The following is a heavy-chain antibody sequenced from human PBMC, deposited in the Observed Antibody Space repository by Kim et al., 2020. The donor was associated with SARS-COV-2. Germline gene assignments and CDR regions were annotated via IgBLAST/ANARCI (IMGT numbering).Heavy chain of an antibody. Sequence: SETLSLTCTVSGDSISSGDYYWSWIRQPPGKGLEWIGYIYYSGSTYYNPSLKSRVTISVDTSKNQFSLKLSSVTAADTAVYYCARAISSTWLVIRHFDYWGQGTLVTVSS. CDR2: IYYSGST. CDR3: ARAISSTWLVIRHFDY. V-gene: IGHV4-30-4*01. D-gene: IGHD6-19*01. J-gene: IGHJ4*02. CDR1: GDSISSGDYY.